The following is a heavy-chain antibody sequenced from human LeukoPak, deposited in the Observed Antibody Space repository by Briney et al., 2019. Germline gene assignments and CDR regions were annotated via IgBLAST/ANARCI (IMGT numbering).Heavy chain of an antibody. D-gene: IGHD3-9*01. CDR2: ISYDGSNK. Sequence: GGSLRLSCAASGFTFSSYAMHWVRQAPGKGLEWVAVISYDGSNKYYADSVKGRFTISRDNPKNTLYLQMNSLRAEDTAVYYCARDFRYYDILTGYSLGYWGQGTLVTVSS. CDR3: ARDFRYYDILTGYSLGY. V-gene: IGHV3-30-3*01. CDR1: GFTFSSYA. J-gene: IGHJ4*02.